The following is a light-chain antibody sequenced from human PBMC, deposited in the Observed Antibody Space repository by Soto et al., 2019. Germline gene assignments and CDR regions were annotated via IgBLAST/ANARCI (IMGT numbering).Light chain of an antibody. CDR3: SSYPSGSPWV. CDR1: SSDVGGYNY. CDR2: EVS. V-gene: IGLV2-14*01. Sequence: QSVLTQPASVSGSPGQSITISCTGTSSDVGGYNYVSWYQQHPGKAPKLMIYEVSNRPSGVSNRFSGSKSGNTASLTISGLQSEDEADYSCSSYPSGSPWVFGGGTKLTVL. J-gene: IGLJ3*02.